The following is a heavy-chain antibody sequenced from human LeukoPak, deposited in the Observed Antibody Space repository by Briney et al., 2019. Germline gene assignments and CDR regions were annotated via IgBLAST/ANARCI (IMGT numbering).Heavy chain of an antibody. CDR2: IYSGGNT. J-gene: IGHJ4*02. CDR1: GLTVSSNC. D-gene: IGHD3-22*01. Sequence: GGSLRLSCAASGLTVSSNCMSWVRQAPGKGLEWVSFIYSGGNTYYADFVKGRFTISRDNSKHTVHLLVNSLSAEDTAMYYCARRAGDYSHPYDYWGQGTLVTVSS. V-gene: IGHV3-53*01. CDR3: ARRAGDYSHPYDY.